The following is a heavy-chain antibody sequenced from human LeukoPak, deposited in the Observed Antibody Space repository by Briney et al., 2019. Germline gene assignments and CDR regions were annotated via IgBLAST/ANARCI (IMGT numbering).Heavy chain of an antibody. V-gene: IGHV4-34*01. CDR1: GGSFSGYY. CDR3: ARQTYYYGSGPWDY. Sequence: SETLSLTCAVYGGSFSGYYWSWIRQPPGKGLEWIGGINHSGSTNYNPSLKSRVTISVDTSKNQFSLKLSSVTAADTAVYYCARQTYYYGSGPWDYWGQGTLVTVSS. CDR2: INHSGST. J-gene: IGHJ4*02. D-gene: IGHD3-10*01.